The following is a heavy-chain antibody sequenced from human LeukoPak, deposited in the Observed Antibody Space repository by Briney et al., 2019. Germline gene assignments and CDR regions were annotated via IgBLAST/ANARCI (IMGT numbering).Heavy chain of an antibody. J-gene: IGHJ6*03. CDR2: ISAYNGNT. V-gene: IGHV1-18*01. CDR3: ARGVDTIFGVVIPPYCYYYMDV. Sequence: ASVKVSCKASGYTFTSYGISWVRQAPGQGLEWMGWISAYNGNTNYAQKLQGRVTMTTDTSTSTAYMELRSLRSDDTAVYYCARGVDTIFGVVIPPYCYYYMDVWGKGTTVTVSS. D-gene: IGHD3-3*01. CDR1: GYTFTSYG.